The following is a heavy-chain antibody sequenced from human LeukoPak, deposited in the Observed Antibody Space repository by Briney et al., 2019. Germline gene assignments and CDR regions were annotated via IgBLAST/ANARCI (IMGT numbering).Heavy chain of an antibody. J-gene: IGHJ4*02. D-gene: IGHD3-22*01. CDR1: GYTLTELS. CDR2: FDPEDGET. CDR3: ATGLAQSLYDGSGSSPFDY. Sequence: ASVKVSCKVSGYTLTELSMHWVRQAPGKGLEWMGGFDPEDGETIYAQKFQGRVTIPEDSSTDTAYIELSSLTSEDTAVYYCATGLAQSLYDGSGSSPFDYWGQGTLVTVSS. V-gene: IGHV1-24*01.